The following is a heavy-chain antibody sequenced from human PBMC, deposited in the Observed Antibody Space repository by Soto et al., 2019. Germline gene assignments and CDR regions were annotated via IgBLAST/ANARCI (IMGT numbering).Heavy chain of an antibody. CDR3: AKIYSNYGSRDY. CDR2: ISYDGSNK. Sequence: GGSLRLSCAASGFTFSSYCMHWVRQAPGKGLEWVAVISYDGSNKYYADSVKGRFTISRDNSKNTLYLQMNSLRAEDTAVYYCAKIYSNYGSRDYWGQGTLVTVSS. J-gene: IGHJ4*02. D-gene: IGHD4-4*01. V-gene: IGHV3-30*18. CDR1: GFTFSSYC.